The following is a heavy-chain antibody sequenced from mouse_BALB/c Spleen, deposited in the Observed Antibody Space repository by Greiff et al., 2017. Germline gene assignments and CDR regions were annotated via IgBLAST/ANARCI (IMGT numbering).Heavy chain of an antibody. CDR1: GFTFSSYG. D-gene: IGHD2-4*01. V-gene: IGHV5-6-3*01. Sequence: VQLKQSGGGLVQPGGSLKLSCAASGFTFSSYGMSWVRQTPDKRLELVATINSNGGSTYYPDSVKGRFTISRDNAKNTLYLQMSSLKSEDTAMYYCARESMITTGWFAYWGQGTLVTVSA. CDR2: INSNGGST. CDR3: ARESMITTGWFAY. J-gene: IGHJ3*01.